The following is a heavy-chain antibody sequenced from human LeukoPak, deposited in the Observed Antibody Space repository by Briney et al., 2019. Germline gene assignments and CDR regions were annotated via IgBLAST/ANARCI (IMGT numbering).Heavy chain of an antibody. Sequence: ASVKVSCKASGYTFTSYYMHWVRQAPGQGLEWVGIINPSGGSTSYAQKFQGRVTMTRDTSTSTVYMELSSLRSEDTAVYYCARAVGGRDGYKERFDPWGQGILVTVSS. CDR2: INPSGGST. CDR1: GYTFTSYY. CDR3: ARAVGGRDGYKERFDP. V-gene: IGHV1-46*01. J-gene: IGHJ5*02. D-gene: IGHD5-24*01.